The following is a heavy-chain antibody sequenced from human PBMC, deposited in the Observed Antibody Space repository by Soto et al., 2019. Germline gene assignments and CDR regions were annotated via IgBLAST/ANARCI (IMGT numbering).Heavy chain of an antibody. CDR1: GVTVSSNY. Sequence: EVQLVESGGGLIQPGGSLRLSCAASGVTVSSNYMSWVRQAPGKGLEWVSGIYGVGSTYYADSVKGRFTISRDNSKNTLYLQMDTLRAEDTAVYYCASRPGFDYWGQGTLVTVSS. V-gene: IGHV3-53*01. D-gene: IGHD1-1*01. CDR2: IYGVGST. CDR3: ASRPGFDY. J-gene: IGHJ4*02.